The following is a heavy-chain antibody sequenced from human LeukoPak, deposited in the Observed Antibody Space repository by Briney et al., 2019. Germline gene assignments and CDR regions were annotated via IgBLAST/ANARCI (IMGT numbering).Heavy chain of an antibody. Sequence: SETLSLTCTVSGGSISSGSYYWSWIRQPAGKGLEWIGRIYTSGSTNYNPSLKSRVTISVDTSKNQFSLKLSSVTAADTAVYYCASSTYYYDSSGYYSLQWFDPWGQGTLVTVSS. J-gene: IGHJ5*02. D-gene: IGHD3-22*01. CDR3: ASSTYYYDSSGYYSLQWFDP. CDR1: GGSISSGSYY. CDR2: IYTSGST. V-gene: IGHV4-61*02.